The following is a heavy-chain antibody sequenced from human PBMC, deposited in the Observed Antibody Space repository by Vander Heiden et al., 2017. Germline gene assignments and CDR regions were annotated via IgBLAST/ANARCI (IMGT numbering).Heavy chain of an antibody. J-gene: IGHJ4*02. D-gene: IGHD6-19*01. CDR2: ISWNSARI. CDR1: GFTFDVYA. CDR3: ARDKTRGSGWYEEFDY. V-gene: IGHV3-9*01. Sequence: EVQLVESGGNLVQPGRSLRLSCAASGFTFDVYAMHWVRQVPGKSLEWISGISWNSARIAYADSVKGRFTISRDNAKNSLYLQMHSLRAEDTALYYCARDKTRGSGWYEEFDYWGQGTLVTVSS.